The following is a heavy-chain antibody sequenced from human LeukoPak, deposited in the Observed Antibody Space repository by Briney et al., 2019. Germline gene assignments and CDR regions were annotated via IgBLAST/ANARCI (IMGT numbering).Heavy chain of an antibody. CDR2: ISGTGDT. J-gene: IGHJ4*02. Sequence: GGSLRLSCAASGFTFGSTDMTWVRQAPGKGLEWLSTISGTGDTCYADSVRGRFTISRDNSKTTLYLQMNSLRAEDTATYYCAKNSGIWSFWGQGALVTVSS. V-gene: IGHV3-23*01. D-gene: IGHD1-26*01. CDR1: GFTFGSTD. CDR3: AKNSGIWSF.